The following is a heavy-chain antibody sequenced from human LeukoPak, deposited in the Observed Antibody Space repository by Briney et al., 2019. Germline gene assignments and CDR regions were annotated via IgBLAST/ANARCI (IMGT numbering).Heavy chain of an antibody. Sequence: KPSETLSLTCTVSGGPISSYYWSWIRQPPGKGLEWIGYIYYSGSTNYNPSLKSRVTISVDTSKNQCSLKVSSVTAADTAVYYCARVSSSSWIFDSWGQGTLVTVAS. CDR3: ARVSSSSWIFDS. D-gene: IGHD6-13*01. J-gene: IGHJ4*02. CDR2: IYYSGST. V-gene: IGHV4-59*01. CDR1: GGPISSYY.